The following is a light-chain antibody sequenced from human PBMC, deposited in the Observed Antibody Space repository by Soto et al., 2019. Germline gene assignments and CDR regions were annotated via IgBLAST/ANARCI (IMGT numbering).Light chain of an antibody. J-gene: IGKJ2*01. V-gene: IGKV1-27*01. CDR1: QGISNY. Sequence: DIQMTQSPSSLSASVGDRVTITCRASQGISNYLAGYQQKPGKVPKLLIYAASTLQSGVPSRFSGSGSGTDFALAISSLQPEDVATYYCQKYNSAPYTFGQGTNLEIK. CDR2: AAS. CDR3: QKYNSAPYT.